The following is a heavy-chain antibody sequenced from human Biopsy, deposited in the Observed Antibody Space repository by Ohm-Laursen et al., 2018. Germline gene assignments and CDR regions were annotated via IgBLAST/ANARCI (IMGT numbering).Heavy chain of an antibody. V-gene: IGHV1-2*02. Sequence: GASVKVSCKVSGYTFTGYHVHWVRQAPGQGLEWMGWINAKTGDTNYAQKFQGRVTMTRDTSISMAYVDLSSLRSDDTAVYYCTRGGYYYDSLAYYYWFDPWGQGTLVTVSS. D-gene: IGHD3-22*01. CDR1: GYTFTGYH. J-gene: IGHJ5*02. CDR2: INAKTGDT. CDR3: TRGGYYYDSLAYYYWFDP.